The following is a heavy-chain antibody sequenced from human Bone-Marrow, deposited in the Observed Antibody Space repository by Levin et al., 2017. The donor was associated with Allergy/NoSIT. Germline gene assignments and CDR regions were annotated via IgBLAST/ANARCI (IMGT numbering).Heavy chain of an antibody. Sequence: ASVKVSCKASGYTFTSYYMHWVRQAPGQGLEWMGIINPSGGSTSYAQKFQGRVTMTRDTSTSTVYMELSSLRSEDTAVYYCARVMGYCSSTSCHGSFDYWGQGTLVTVSS. CDR1: GYTFTSYY. V-gene: IGHV1-46*01. CDR2: INPSGGST. D-gene: IGHD2-2*01. J-gene: IGHJ4*02. CDR3: ARVMGYCSSTSCHGSFDY.